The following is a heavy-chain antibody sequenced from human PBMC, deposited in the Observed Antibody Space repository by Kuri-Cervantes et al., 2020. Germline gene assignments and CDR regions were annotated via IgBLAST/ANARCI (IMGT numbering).Heavy chain of an antibody. D-gene: IGHD6-19*01. V-gene: IGHV3-13*01. CDR3: ARSGSVAGNFFAFDI. J-gene: IGHJ3*02. CDR2: IGTAGDT. CDR1: GFTFSSYG. Sequence: GGSLRLSCAASGFTFSSYGMHWVRQATGKGLEWVSAIGTAGDTYYPGSVKGRFTISRENAKNSLYLQMNSLRAGDTAVYYCARSGSVAGNFFAFDIWGQGTMVTVSS.